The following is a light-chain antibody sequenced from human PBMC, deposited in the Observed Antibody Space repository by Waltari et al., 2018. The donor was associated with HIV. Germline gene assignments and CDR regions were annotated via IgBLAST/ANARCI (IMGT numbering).Light chain of an antibody. J-gene: IGKJ3*01. V-gene: IGKV3-11*01. CDR2: DVS. Sequence: EIVLTQSPATLSLSPGERATLSCRASQSVSSYLAWYQQKHGQTPRLLIYDVSNRATGIPARFSGSGSGTDFTLTISSLEPEDFAVYYCQQRSTWPRTFGPGTKVDIK. CDR3: QQRSTWPRT. CDR1: QSVSSY.